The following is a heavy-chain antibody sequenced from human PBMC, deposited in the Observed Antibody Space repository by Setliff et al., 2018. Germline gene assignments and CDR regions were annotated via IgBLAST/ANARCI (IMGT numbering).Heavy chain of an antibody. CDR2: IIPIFGTA. CDR1: GGTFSSYA. V-gene: IGHV1-69*05. J-gene: IGHJ3*02. Sequence: ASVKVSCKASGGTFSSYAISWVRQAPGRGLEWMGGIIPIFGTANYAQKFQGRVTITTDESTSTAYMELSSLRSEDTAVYYCARATYYYDSSGYFLDAFDIWGQGTMVTVS. D-gene: IGHD3-22*01. CDR3: ARATYYYDSSGYFLDAFDI.